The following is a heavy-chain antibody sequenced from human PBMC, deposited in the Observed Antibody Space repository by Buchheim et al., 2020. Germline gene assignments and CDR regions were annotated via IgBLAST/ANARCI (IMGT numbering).Heavy chain of an antibody. CDR2: INHSGST. CDR1: GGSFSGYY. CDR3: ARGRGNYCTNGVCYTGYYYYGMDV. D-gene: IGHD2-8*01. Sequence: QVQLQQWGAGLLKPSETLSLTCAVYGGSFSGYYWSWIRQPPGKGLEWIGEINHSGSTNYNPSLKSRVTISVDTSKNQFSLKLRSVTAADTAVYYCARGRGNYCTNGVCYTGYYYYGMDVWGEGT. V-gene: IGHV4-34*01. J-gene: IGHJ6*02.